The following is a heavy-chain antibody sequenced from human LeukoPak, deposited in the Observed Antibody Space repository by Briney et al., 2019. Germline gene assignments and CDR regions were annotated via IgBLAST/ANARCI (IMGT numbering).Heavy chain of an antibody. J-gene: IGHJ4*02. V-gene: IGHV4-39*01. Sequence: SETLSLTCTVSGGSISRNNYYWDWIRQPPGKGLEYIGSIYYSGSTYYTPSLKSRDTISVDTSKNQFSLKLSSVTATDTAVYYCARHRGSSSNFDYWGQGTLVTVSS. CDR1: GGSISRNNYY. D-gene: IGHD6-6*01. CDR2: IYYSGST. CDR3: ARHRGSSSNFDY.